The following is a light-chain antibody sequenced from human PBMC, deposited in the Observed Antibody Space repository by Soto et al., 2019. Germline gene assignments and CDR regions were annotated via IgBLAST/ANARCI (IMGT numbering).Light chain of an antibody. CDR2: KAS. Sequence: IQMTQSPSTLSASVGDRVTITCRASQSISTWLAWYQQKPGKAPKLLIYKASSLEGGVPSRFGGSGSGTLFNITISSLHPDDFATYYCQQYLSYPLTLGGGTKVEIE. V-gene: IGKV1-5*03. J-gene: IGKJ4*01. CDR3: QQYLSYPLT. CDR1: QSISTW.